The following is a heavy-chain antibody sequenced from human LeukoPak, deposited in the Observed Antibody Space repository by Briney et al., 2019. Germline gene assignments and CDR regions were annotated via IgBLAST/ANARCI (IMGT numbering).Heavy chain of an antibody. J-gene: IGHJ5*02. CDR1: GFTFSSYS. D-gene: IGHD3-10*01. CDR2: ISSSSGYI. Sequence: PGGSLRLSCAASGFTFSSYSMNWVRQAPGKGLEWVSSISSSSGYIYYADSVKGRFTISRDNAKNSLYLQMNSLRAEDTAVYYCARDLGVGFDPWGQGTLVTVSS. CDR3: ARDLGVGFDP. V-gene: IGHV3-21*01.